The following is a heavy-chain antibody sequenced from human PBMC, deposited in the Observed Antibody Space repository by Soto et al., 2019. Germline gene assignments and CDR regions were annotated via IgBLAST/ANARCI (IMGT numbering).Heavy chain of an antibody. D-gene: IGHD2-2*02. CDR3: ASGRLVVVPDAIPTFFDY. CDR1: GGSISSYD. Sequence: QVQLQESGPGLVKPSETLSLTCTVSGGSISSYDWSWIRQPPGKGLEWIGYIYYSGSTNYNPSLKSRVTISVDTSKNQFSLMLSSVTAADTAVYYCASGRLVVVPDAIPTFFDYWSQGTLLTVSS. J-gene: IGHJ4*02. V-gene: IGHV4-59*01. CDR2: IYYSGST.